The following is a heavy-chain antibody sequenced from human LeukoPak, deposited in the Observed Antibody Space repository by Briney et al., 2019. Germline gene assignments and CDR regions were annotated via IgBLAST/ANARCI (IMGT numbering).Heavy chain of an antibody. D-gene: IGHD3-22*01. CDR1: GYTFTSYA. J-gene: IGHJ4*02. Sequence: ASVKVSCKASGYTFTSYAMNWVRQAPGQGLEWMGWINTNTGNPTYAQGFTGRFVFSLDTSVSTAYLQISSLKAEDTAVYYCARDLAVTYYYDSSGYRTPTFDYWGQGTLVTVSS. CDR3: ARDLAVTYYYDSSGYRTPTFDY. V-gene: IGHV7-4-1*02. CDR2: INTNTGNP.